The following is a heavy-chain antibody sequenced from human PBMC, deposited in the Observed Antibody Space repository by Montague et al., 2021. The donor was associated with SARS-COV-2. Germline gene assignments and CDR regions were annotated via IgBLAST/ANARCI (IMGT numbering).Heavy chain of an antibody. J-gene: IGHJ3*02. CDR3: ASRNRGNRGAFDI. CDR1: GGSFSDFY. V-gene: IGHV4-34*01. CDR2: INHSGSS. Sequence: SETLFLTCAVYGGSFSDFYWSWIRQPPGKGLEWIGEINHSGSSYYNPSLKSRVTISVDTSKNQFSLKLSSVTAADTAVYYCASRNRGNRGAFDIWGQGTMVTVSS. D-gene: IGHD3-10*01.